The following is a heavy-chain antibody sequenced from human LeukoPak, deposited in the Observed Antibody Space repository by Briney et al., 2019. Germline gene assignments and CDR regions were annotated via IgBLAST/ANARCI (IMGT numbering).Heavy chain of an antibody. CDR2: GHYSGTT. CDR3: ARHGTGTGYPLDY. Sequence: SETLSLTCTVSGVSINSHYWSWIRQSPGKGLEWIAYGHYSGTTNYNPSLKSRVTISVDTSKNQFSLKLTAVSAADTAMYYCARHGTGTGYPLDYWGLGTLVTVSS. CDR1: GVSINSHY. J-gene: IGHJ4*02. V-gene: IGHV4-59*08. D-gene: IGHD3/OR15-3a*01.